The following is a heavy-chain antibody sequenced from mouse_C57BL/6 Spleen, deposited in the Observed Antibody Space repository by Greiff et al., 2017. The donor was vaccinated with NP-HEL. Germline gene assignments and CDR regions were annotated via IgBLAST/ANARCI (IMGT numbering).Heavy chain of an antibody. CDR3: ARRGNSNYVVFAY. J-gene: IGHJ3*01. V-gene: IGHV1-50*01. CDR1: GYTFTSYW. CDR2: IDPSDSYT. Sequence: QVQLQQPGAELVKPGASVKLSCKASGYTFTSYWMQWVKQRPGQGLEWIGEIDPSDSYTNYNQKFKGKATLTVDTSSSTAYMQLSSLTSEDSAVYYCARRGNSNYVVFAYWGQGTLVTVSA. D-gene: IGHD2-5*01.